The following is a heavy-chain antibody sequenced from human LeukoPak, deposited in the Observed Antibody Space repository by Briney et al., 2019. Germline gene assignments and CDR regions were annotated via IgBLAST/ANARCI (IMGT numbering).Heavy chain of an antibody. CDR1: GFTFSSYG. J-gene: IGHJ5*02. CDR3: AKEGYSGYDYVPWFDP. D-gene: IGHD5-12*01. Sequence: GGPLRLSCAASGFTFSSYGMHWVRQAPGKGLEWVAFIRYDGSNKYYADSVKGRFTISRDNSKNTLYLQMNSLRAEDTAVYYCAKEGYSGYDYVPWFDPWGQGTLVTVSS. V-gene: IGHV3-30*02. CDR2: IRYDGSNK.